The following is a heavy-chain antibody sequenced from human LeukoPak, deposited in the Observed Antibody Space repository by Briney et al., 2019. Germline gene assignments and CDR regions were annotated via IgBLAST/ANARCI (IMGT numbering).Heavy chain of an antibody. CDR3: AKDLSPGYSSGWYVIDY. D-gene: IGHD6-19*01. CDR2: ISGSGGST. J-gene: IGHJ4*02. V-gene: IGHV3-23*01. CDR1: GFTFSDYY. Sequence: GGSLRLSCAVSGFTFSDYYMSWVRQAPGKGLEWVSAISGSGGSTYYADSVKGRFTISRDNSKNTLYLQMNSLRAEDTAVYYCAKDLSPGYSSGWYVIDYWGQGTLVTVSS.